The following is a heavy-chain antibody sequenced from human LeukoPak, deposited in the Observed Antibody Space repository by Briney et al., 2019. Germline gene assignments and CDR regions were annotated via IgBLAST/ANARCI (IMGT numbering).Heavy chain of an antibody. CDR1: GYTFTSYG. CDR2: ISAYNGNT. D-gene: IGHD3-16*02. J-gene: IGHJ3*02. CDR3: ARDRQFMITFGGVIPVAFDI. V-gene: IGHV1-18*01. Sequence: GASVKVSCKASGYTFTSYGISWVRQAPGQGLEWMGWISAYNGNTNYAQKLQGRVTMTTDTSTSTAYMELSSLRSEDTAVYYCARDRQFMITFGGVIPVAFDIWGQGTMVTVSS.